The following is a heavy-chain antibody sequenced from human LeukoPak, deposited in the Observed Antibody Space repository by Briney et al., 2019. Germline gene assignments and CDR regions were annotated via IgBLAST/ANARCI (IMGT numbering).Heavy chain of an antibody. D-gene: IGHD1-26*01. CDR1: GYTFTNYD. J-gene: IGHJ4*02. CDR2: MNPNSGNT. Sequence: ASVKVSCKASGYTFTNYDINWVRQATGQGLEWMGWMNPNSGNTGYTQNFQGRVTMTRNTSISTAYMELSSLRSEDTAVYYCARGTSRVGAYEWGQGTLVTVSS. CDR3: ARGTSRVGAYE. V-gene: IGHV1-8*01.